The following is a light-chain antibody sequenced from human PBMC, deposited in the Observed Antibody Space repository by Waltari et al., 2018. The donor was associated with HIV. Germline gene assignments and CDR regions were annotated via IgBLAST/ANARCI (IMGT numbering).Light chain of an antibody. V-gene: IGLV2-23*02. CDR1: SSDVGNYNV. J-gene: IGLJ1*01. Sequence: QSALTQPASVSASPGQSITISCTGTSSDVGNYNVVSWYRQFPDKAPQLLIFEVNKRPSCVSNRFSGSKSGNSASLTIAGLLADDEADYYCCSYAGGNSYVFGTGTKVTVL. CDR3: CSYAGGNSYV. CDR2: EVN.